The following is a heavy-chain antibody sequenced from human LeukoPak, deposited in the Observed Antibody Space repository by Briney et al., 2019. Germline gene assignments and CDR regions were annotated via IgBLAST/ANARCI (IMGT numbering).Heavy chain of an antibody. Sequence: GGSLRLSCAASGFTFSDAWMNWVRQAPGRGLEWVGRIKSKADGGTIDYAAPVKGRFTISRDDSKNTVYMQMNSLKTEDTAVYYCSYYYDSSGYVDYWGQGTLVTVSS. CDR3: SYYYDSSGYVDY. CDR1: GFTFSDAW. V-gene: IGHV3-15*01. J-gene: IGHJ4*02. D-gene: IGHD3-22*01. CDR2: IKSKADGGTI.